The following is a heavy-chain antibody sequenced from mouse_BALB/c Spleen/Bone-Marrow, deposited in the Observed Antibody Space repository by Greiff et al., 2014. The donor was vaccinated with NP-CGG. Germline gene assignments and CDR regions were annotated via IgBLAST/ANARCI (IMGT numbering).Heavy chain of an antibody. J-gene: IGHJ4*01. D-gene: IGHD2-2*01. CDR2: IYPGDSDT. Sequence: QVQLQQSGAELARPGASVKLSCKASGYTFTSYWMQWVKQRPGQGLEWIGAIYPGDSDTRYTQKFKGKATLTADKSSSTAYMQLSSLASEDSAVYYCARFYGYDGMDYWGQGTSVTVSS. V-gene: IGHV1-87*01. CDR1: GYTFTSYW. CDR3: ARFYGYDGMDY.